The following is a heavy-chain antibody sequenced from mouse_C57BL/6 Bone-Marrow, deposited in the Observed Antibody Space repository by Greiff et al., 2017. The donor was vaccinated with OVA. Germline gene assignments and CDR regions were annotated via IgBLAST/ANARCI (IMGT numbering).Heavy chain of an antibody. CDR3: ARGYDGNPAWFAY. V-gene: IGHV1-54*01. Sequence: QVQLQQSGAELVRPGTSVKVSCKASGYAFTNYLIEWVKQRPGQGLEWIGVINPGSGGTNYNEKFKGKATLTADKSSSTAYMQLSSLTAEDSAVYFCARGYDGNPAWFAYWGKGTLVTVSA. CDR2: INPGSGGT. CDR1: GYAFTNYL. J-gene: IGHJ3*01. D-gene: IGHD2-1*01.